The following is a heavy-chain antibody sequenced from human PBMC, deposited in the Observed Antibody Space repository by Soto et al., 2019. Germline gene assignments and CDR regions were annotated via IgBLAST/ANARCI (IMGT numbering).Heavy chain of an antibody. CDR1: GGSISSSNW. J-gene: IGHJ5*02. V-gene: IGHV4-4*02. Sequence: SETLSLTCAVSGGSISSSNWWSWVRQPPGKGLEWIGEIYHSGSTNYNPSLKSRVTISVDKSKNQFSLKLSSVTAADTAVYYCAKNILDDGSGNPSNWFDPCGQGTLVIVSS. D-gene: IGHD3-10*01. CDR3: AKNILDDGSGNPSNWFDP. CDR2: IYHSGST.